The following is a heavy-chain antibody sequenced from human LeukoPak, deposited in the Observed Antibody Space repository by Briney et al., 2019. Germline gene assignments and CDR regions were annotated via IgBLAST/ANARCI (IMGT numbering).Heavy chain of an antibody. CDR3: AREEGYSGYDYDNWFDP. CDR2: IYYSGST. J-gene: IGHJ5*02. Sequence: SETLSLTCTVSGGSISSSSYYWGWIRQPPGKGLEWIGSIYYSGSTYYNPSLKSRVTISVDTSKNQFSLKLSSVTAADTAVYYCAREEGYSGYDYDNWFDPWGQGTLVTVSS. V-gene: IGHV4-39*07. CDR1: GGSISSSSYY. D-gene: IGHD5-12*01.